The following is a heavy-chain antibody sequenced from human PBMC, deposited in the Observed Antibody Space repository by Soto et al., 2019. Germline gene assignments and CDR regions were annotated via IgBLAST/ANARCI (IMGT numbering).Heavy chain of an antibody. CDR3: ASRGYDFWSGLDP. V-gene: IGHV1-3*04. J-gene: IGHJ5*02. CDR1: GYTFTAYG. CDR2: INTGNGHT. D-gene: IGHD3-3*01. Sequence: ASVKVSCKASGYTFTAYGIHWVRQAPGQRLEWMGWINTGNGHTKYSQKFQGRVTITRDTSARTAYMELNSLRSEDTAVYYCASRGYDFWSGLDPWGQGTLVTVSS.